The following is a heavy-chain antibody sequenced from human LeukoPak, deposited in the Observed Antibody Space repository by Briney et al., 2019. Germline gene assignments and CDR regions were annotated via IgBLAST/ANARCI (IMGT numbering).Heavy chain of an antibody. D-gene: IGHD5-12*01. CDR2: ISYDGSNR. V-gene: IGHV3-30*04. CDR3: ARDQLAYSGYDTLFDY. J-gene: IGHJ4*02. CDR1: GFTFNSYA. Sequence: GGSLRLSCAASGFTFNSYAIHWVRQAPGKGLEWVAVISYDGSNRYYADSVKGRFTISRDNSKNTLYLQLNSLRPEDTAVYYCARDQLAYSGYDTLFDYWGQGTLVTVSS.